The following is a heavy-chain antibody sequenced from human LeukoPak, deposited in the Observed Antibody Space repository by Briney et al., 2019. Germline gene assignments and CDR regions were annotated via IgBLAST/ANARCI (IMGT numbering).Heavy chain of an antibody. CDR3: VKVAKYYYGSETYYFFEH. J-gene: IGHJ4*02. CDR1: GFTFTTYW. D-gene: IGHD3-10*01. CDR2: IKQDGTEK. V-gene: IGHV3-7*01. Sequence: PGESLRLSCAASGFTFTTYWMSWVRQPPGKGLEWVANIKQDGTEKYYVDSVKGRFTISRDNAKNSLYLQMNSLRVGDTAIYYCVKVAKYYYGSETYYFFEHWGQGTPVTAS.